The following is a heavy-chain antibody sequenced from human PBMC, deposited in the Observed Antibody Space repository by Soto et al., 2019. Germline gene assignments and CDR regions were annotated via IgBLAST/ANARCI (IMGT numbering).Heavy chain of an antibody. D-gene: IGHD3-3*01. Sequence: PGGSLRLSCAASGFTFNTFAMSWVRQAPGKGPEWVSAISDRGGSTYYADSVKGRFTISRDNSQNTLYLQMNNLRAEDTAVYYCVKDHSKIGVVISGYDYWGQGIQVTVSS. V-gene: IGHV3-23*01. J-gene: IGHJ4*02. CDR2: ISDRGGST. CDR1: GFTFNTFA. CDR3: VKDHSKIGVVISGYDY.